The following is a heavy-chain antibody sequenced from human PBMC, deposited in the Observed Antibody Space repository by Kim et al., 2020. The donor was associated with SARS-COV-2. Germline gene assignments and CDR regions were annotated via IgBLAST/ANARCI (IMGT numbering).Heavy chain of an antibody. CDR1: GGSFSGYY. D-gene: IGHD1-7*01. CDR3: ARGRGRTGTTRWFDP. J-gene: IGHJ5*02. Sequence: SETLSLTCAVYGGSFSGYYWSWIRQPPGKGLEWIGEINHSGSTNYNPSLKSRVTISVDTSKNQFSLKLSSVTAADTAVYYCARGRGRTGTTRWFDPWGQGTLVTVSS. CDR2: INHSGST. V-gene: IGHV4-34*01.